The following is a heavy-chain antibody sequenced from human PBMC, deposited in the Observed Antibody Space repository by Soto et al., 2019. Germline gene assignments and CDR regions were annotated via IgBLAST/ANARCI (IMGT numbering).Heavy chain of an antibody. CDR3: AAVDFWSGYYLDY. Sequence: SETLSLTCTVSGGSISSYYWSWIRQPPGKGLEWIGYIYYSGSTNYNPSLKSRVTISVDTSKNQFSLKLSSVTAADTAVYYCAAVDFWSGYYLDYWGQGTLVTVSS. J-gene: IGHJ4*02. CDR1: GGSISSYY. CDR2: IYYSGST. V-gene: IGHV4-59*08. D-gene: IGHD3-3*01.